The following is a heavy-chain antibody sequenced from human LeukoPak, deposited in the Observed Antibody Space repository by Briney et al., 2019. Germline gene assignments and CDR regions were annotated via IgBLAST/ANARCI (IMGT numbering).Heavy chain of an antibody. J-gene: IGHJ6*03. V-gene: IGHV3-30-3*01. CDR3: AREDPISEGLMDV. CDR1: GFTFSSYA. D-gene: IGHD5-12*01. CDR2: ISYDGSNK. Sequence: GGSLRLSCAASGFTFSSYAMHWVRQAPGKGLEWVAVISYDGSNKYYADSVKGRFTISRDNSKNTLYLQMNSLRAEDTAVYYCAREDPISEGLMDVWGKGTTVTVSS.